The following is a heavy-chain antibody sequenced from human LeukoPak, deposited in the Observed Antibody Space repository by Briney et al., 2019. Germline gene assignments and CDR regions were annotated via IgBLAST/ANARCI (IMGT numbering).Heavy chain of an antibody. D-gene: IGHD3-22*01. Sequence: SETLSLTCAVYGGSFSGYYWSWIRQPPGKGLEWIGEINHSGSSNYNPSLKSRVTISVDTSKNQFSLKLSSVTAADTAVYFCASPRGDDSGGYYTWYFHHWGQGILVTVSS. CDR1: GGSFSGYY. V-gene: IGHV4-34*01. CDR2: INHSGSS. CDR3: ASPRGDDSGGYYTWYFHH. J-gene: IGHJ1*01.